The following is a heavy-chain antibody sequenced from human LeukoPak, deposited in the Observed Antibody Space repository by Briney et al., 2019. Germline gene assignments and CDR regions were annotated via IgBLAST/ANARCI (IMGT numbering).Heavy chain of an antibody. CDR3: ARSLKSATPDAFDI. CDR1: GYTFTGYY. J-gene: IGHJ3*02. V-gene: IGHV1-2*02. Sequence: ASVKVSCKASGYTFTGYYMHWVRQAPGQGLEWMGWINPNSGGTNYAQKFQGRVTMARDTSISTAYMELSRLRSDDTAVYYCARSLKSATPDAFDIWGQGTMVTVSS. CDR2: INPNSGGT. D-gene: IGHD2-15*01.